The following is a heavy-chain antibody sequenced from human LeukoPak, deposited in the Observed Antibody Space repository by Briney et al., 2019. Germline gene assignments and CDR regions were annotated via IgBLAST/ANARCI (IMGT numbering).Heavy chain of an antibody. D-gene: IGHD6-13*01. V-gene: IGHV4-4*07. Sequence: PSETLSLTCSVSGDSISYFYWSWIRQAAGKGLEWVGRTSSSGNTDYNASLKRRVTMSVDTSKNQLSLKVISVTAADTAVYYCARGVIAAGGNGFDYWGQGTLVTVSS. CDR3: ARGVIAAGGNGFDY. CDR2: TSSSGNT. J-gene: IGHJ4*02. CDR1: GDSISYFY.